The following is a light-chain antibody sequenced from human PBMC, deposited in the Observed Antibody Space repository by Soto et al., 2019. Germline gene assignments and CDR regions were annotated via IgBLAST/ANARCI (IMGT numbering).Light chain of an antibody. Sequence: DFQMTQSPSSLFASVGDRVPIACRASQSISSFLNWYQQKPGKAPKILIYATSILLSGVPSRFSGSGSGTDFTLTISSLQPEDFSTYYCQQSYGTPNTFGQGTKVDIK. CDR2: ATS. CDR3: QQSYGTPNT. J-gene: IGKJ1*01. CDR1: QSISSF. V-gene: IGKV1-39*01.